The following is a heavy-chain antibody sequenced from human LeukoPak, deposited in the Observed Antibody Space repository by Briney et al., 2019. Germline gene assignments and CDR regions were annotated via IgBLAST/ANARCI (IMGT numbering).Heavy chain of an antibody. Sequence: SETLSLTCTVSGGSISSYYWSWIRQPAGKGLGWIGRIYTSGSTNYNPSLKSRVTMSVDTSKNQFSLKLSSVTAADTAVYYCARGGAILWFGESYYFDYWGQGTLVTVSS. CDR1: GGSISSYY. CDR2: IYTSGST. CDR3: ARGGAILWFGESYYFDY. D-gene: IGHD3-10*01. J-gene: IGHJ4*02. V-gene: IGHV4-4*07.